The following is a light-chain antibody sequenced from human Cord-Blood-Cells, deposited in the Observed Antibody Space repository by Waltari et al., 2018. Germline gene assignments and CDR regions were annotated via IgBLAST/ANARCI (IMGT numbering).Light chain of an antibody. Sequence: VFTQSPATLSLSPGERATLSCRASQSVSSYLAWYQQKPGQAPRLLTYDASNRATGIPARFSGSGSGTDFALTISSLEPEDFAVYYCQQRSNWPTFTFGPGTKVDIK. CDR3: QQRSNWPTFT. J-gene: IGKJ3*01. V-gene: IGKV3-11*01. CDR2: DAS. CDR1: QSVSSY.